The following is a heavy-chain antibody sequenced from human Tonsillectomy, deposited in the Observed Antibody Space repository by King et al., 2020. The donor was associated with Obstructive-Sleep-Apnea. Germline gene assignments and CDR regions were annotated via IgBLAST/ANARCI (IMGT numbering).Heavy chain of an antibody. Sequence: HVQLQQWGAGLLKPSETLSLTCAVYGGSFSGYYWSWIRQPPGKGLEWIGEINHSGSTNYNPSLKSRVTISVDTSKNQCSLKLSSVTAADTAVYYCARGPRNYDILTGYYRYNWFDPWGQGTLVTVSS. CDR3: ARGPRNYDILTGYYRYNWFDP. CDR2: INHSGST. CDR1: GGSFSGYY. J-gene: IGHJ5*02. D-gene: IGHD3-9*01. V-gene: IGHV4-34*01.